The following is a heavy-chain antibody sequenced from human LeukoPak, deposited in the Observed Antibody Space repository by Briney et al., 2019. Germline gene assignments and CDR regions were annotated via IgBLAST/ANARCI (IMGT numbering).Heavy chain of an antibody. CDR2: IHYSGST. CDR3: ASTPPRGVAVAGWYY. V-gene: IGHV4-59*01. CDR1: GGSISSYY. Sequence: SETLSLTCTVSGGSISSYYWSWIRQPPGKGLEWIGYIHYSGSTNYNPSLKSRVTISADTSKNQFSLKLSSVTAADTAVYYCASTPPRGVAVAGWYYWGQGTLVTVSS. J-gene: IGHJ4*02. D-gene: IGHD6-19*01.